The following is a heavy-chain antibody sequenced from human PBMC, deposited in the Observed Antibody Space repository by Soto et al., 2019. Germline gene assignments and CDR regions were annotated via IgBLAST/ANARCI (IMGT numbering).Heavy chain of an antibody. CDR3: ARGPRGSSVGYYGMDV. J-gene: IGHJ6*02. Sequence: QVQLVQSGAEVKKPGASVKVSCKASGYTFTSYGISWVRQAPGQGLEWMGWISAYTGNTNYAQKLQGRLTMTTDTSPRTAYMELRSLRSDDTAVYYCARGPRGSSVGYYGMDVWGQGTTVTVSS. V-gene: IGHV1-18*01. D-gene: IGHD3-10*01. CDR1: GYTFTSYG. CDR2: ISAYTGNT.